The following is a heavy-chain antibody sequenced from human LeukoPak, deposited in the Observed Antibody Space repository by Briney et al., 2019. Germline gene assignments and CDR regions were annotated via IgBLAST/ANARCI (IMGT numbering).Heavy chain of an antibody. Sequence: ASVKVSCKASGYTFTSYYMHWVRQAPGQGLEWMGIINPSGGSTSYAQKFQGRVTMTRDTSTSTVYMELSSLRSGDTAVYYCASLTVVATLFDYWGKGPLGTVSS. CDR2: INPSGGST. V-gene: IGHV1-46*01. CDR3: ASLTVVATLFDY. CDR1: GYTFTSYY. D-gene: IGHD2-15*01. J-gene: IGHJ4*02.